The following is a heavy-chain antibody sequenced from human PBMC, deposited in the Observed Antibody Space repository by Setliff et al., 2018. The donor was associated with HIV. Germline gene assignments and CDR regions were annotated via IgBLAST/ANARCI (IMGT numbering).Heavy chain of an antibody. CDR2: VYYSGIT. Sequence: SETLSLTCTVSGGSIIDSRYFWGWIRQPPGKGLEWIGSVYYSGITYYSSSLKSRVTVSVDTSRIQFPLKLTSVTAADTAVYKCVRHVWSDDFLVPGWFDSWSQGTQVTVSS. D-gene: IGHD3-3*01. CDR3: VRHVWSDDFLVPGWFDS. V-gene: IGHV4-39*01. CDR1: GGSIIDSRYF. J-gene: IGHJ5*01.